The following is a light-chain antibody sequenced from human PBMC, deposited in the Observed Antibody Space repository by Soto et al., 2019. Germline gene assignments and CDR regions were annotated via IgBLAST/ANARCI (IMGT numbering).Light chain of an antibody. CDR2: AAS. V-gene: IGKV1-39*01. Sequence: DIQMPQSPSSLSASVGDRVTITCRASQSISSYLNWYQQKPGKXXKXXIYAASSLQSGVPSRFSGSGSGTDFTLTISSLQPEDFATYYCQQSYSTPRTFGQGTKVDIK. CDR3: QQSYSTPRT. CDR1: QSISSY. J-gene: IGKJ1*01.